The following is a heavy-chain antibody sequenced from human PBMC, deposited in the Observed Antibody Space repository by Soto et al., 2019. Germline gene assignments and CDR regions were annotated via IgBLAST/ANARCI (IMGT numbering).Heavy chain of an antibody. D-gene: IGHD3-10*01. CDR1: GFTFSSYT. Sequence: PGGSLRLSCAASGFTFSSYTMHWVRQAPGKGLEWVAVITSDGNIRLYADSVKGRFTISRDNAKNSLYLQMNSLRAEDTAVYYCARVGGGAVHHFDYWGQGTLVTVSS. CDR3: ARVGGGAVHHFDY. J-gene: IGHJ4*02. CDR2: ITSDGNIR. V-gene: IGHV3-30-3*01.